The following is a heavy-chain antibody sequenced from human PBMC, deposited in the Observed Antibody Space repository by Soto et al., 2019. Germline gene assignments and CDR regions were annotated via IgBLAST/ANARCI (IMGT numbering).Heavy chain of an antibody. J-gene: IGHJ6*02. CDR3: AASIFYYGMDV. CDR2: IYPGDSDT. Sequence: ESLKISCKGSGYTFTNYWIGWVRQMPGKGPEWMGIIYPGDSDTKYNPSFQGQVTISADKSITTTYLQWSSLKASDTAIYYCAASIFYYGMDVWGQGTTVTVSS. CDR1: GYTFTNYW. V-gene: IGHV5-51*01.